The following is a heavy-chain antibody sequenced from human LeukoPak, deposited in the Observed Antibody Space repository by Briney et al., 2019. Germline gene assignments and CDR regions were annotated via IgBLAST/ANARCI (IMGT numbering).Heavy chain of an antibody. CDR1: GGSISSYY. J-gene: IGHJ6*02. V-gene: IGHV4-59*01. Sequence: SETLSLTCTVSGGSISSYYWSWIRQPPGKGQEWIGYIYYSGSTNYNPSLKSRVTISVDTSKNQFSLKLSSVTAADTAVYYCARVIGSHSSSWYSYYYYGMDVWGQGTTVTVSS. CDR2: IYYSGST. CDR3: ARVIGSHSSSWYSYYYYGMDV. D-gene: IGHD6-13*01.